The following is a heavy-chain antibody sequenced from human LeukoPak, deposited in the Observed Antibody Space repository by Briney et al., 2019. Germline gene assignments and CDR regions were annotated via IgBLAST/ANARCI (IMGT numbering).Heavy chain of an antibody. CDR2: ITTSGTST. J-gene: IGHJ4*02. CDR3: ARDRGTYCGGDCSQYYFDH. Sequence: PGGSLRLSCAASGFTFSDYYISWIRQAPGKGLEWVSYITTSGTSTYYADSVRGRFTISRDNAKNSLYLQMNSLRAEDTAVYYCARDRGTYCGGDCSQYYFDHWGQGTLVTVSS. CDR1: GFTFSDYY. V-gene: IGHV3-11*04. D-gene: IGHD2-21*01.